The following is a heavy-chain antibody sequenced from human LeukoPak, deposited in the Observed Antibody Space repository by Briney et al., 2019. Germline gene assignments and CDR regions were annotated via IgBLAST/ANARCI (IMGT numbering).Heavy chain of an antibody. V-gene: IGHV3-21*01. CDR2: ISSSSSYI. J-gene: IGHJ6*02. D-gene: IGHD6-19*01. Sequence: GGSLRLSCAASGFTFSSYSMNWVRQDPGKGLEWVSSISSSSSYIYYADSVKGRFTISRDNAKNSLYLQMNSLRAEDTAVYYCARGDSSGWSPDPYYYYGMDVWGQGTTVTVSS. CDR3: ARGDSSGWSPDPYYYYGMDV. CDR1: GFTFSSYS.